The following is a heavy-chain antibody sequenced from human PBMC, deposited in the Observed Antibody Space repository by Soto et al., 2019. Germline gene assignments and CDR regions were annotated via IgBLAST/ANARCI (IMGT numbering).Heavy chain of an antibody. CDR1: GGSISSYY. CDR2: IYYSGST. Sequence: SETLSLTCTVSGGSISSYYWSWIRQPPGKGLEWIGYIYYSGSTNYNPSLKSRVTISVDTSKNQFSLKLSSVTAADTAVYYRARVNSSGWYGPLFDYWGQGTLVTVSS. D-gene: IGHD6-19*01. V-gene: IGHV4-59*08. CDR3: ARVNSSGWYGPLFDY. J-gene: IGHJ4*02.